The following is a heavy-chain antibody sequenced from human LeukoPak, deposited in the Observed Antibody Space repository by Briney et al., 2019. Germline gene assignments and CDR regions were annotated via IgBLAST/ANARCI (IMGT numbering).Heavy chain of an antibody. CDR2: ISYDGSNK. CDR1: GFAFSSCA. J-gene: IGHJ4*02. D-gene: IGHD3-16*01. CDR3: ARDLGGYFDY. Sequence: GGSLRLSCAASGFAFSSCAMSWVRLTPGKGLEWVAVISYDGSNKYYADSVKGRFTISRDNSKNTLYLQMNSLRAEDTAVYYCARDLGGYFDYWGQGTLVTVSS. V-gene: IGHV3-30-3*01.